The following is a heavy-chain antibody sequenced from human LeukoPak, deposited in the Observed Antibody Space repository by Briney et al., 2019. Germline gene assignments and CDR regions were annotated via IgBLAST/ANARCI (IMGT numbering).Heavy chain of an antibody. V-gene: IGHV4-34*01. Sequence: ASETLSLTCAVYGGSFSGYYWSWIRQPPGKGLEWIGEINHSGSTNYNPSLKSRVTISVDTSKNQFSLKLSSVTAADTAVYYCARGRWFDPWGQGTLVTVSS. J-gene: IGHJ5*02. CDR3: ARGRWFDP. CDR1: GGSFSGYY. CDR2: INHSGST.